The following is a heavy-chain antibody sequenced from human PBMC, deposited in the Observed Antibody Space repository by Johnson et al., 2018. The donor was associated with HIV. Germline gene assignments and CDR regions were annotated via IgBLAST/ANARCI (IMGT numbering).Heavy chain of an antibody. CDR1: GFTVSSNY. J-gene: IGHJ3*02. CDR2: IYSGGST. CDR3: ARVRWLPGVAEAGNAFDI. V-gene: IGHV3-66*01. Sequence: VQLVESGGGLVQPGGSLRLSCAASGFTVSSNYMSWVRQAPGKGLEWVSVIYSGGSTYYADSVKGRFTISRDNSKNTLYLQINSLRAEDTAVYYCARVRWLPGVAEAGNAFDIWGQGTLVTVSS. D-gene: IGHD6-13*01.